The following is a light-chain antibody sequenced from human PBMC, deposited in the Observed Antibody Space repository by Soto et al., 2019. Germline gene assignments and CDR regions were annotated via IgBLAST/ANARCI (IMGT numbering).Light chain of an antibody. CDR3: SSYTSSSTL. Sequence: QSALTQPASVSGSPGQSITISCTGTSSDVGGYNYVSWYQQHPGKAPKLMIYAVTDRPSGVSSRFSGSKSANTASLTISGLQSEDEADYYCSSYTSSSTLFGTGNTGTVL. J-gene: IGLJ1*01. V-gene: IGLV2-14*01. CDR1: SSDVGGYNY. CDR2: AVT.